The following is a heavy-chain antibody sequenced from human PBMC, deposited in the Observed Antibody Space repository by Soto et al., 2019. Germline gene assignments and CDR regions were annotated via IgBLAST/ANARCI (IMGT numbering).Heavy chain of an antibody. D-gene: IGHD3-9*01. CDR1: GFTFSSYG. Sequence: VGSLRLSCAASGFTFSSYGMHWVRQAPGKGLEWVAVISYDGSNKYYADSVKGRFTISRDNSKNTLYLQMNSLRAEDTAVYYCAKDYQARYFDWLNYYYYGMDVWGQGTTVTVSS. J-gene: IGHJ6*02. CDR3: AKDYQARYFDWLNYYYYGMDV. V-gene: IGHV3-30*18. CDR2: ISYDGSNK.